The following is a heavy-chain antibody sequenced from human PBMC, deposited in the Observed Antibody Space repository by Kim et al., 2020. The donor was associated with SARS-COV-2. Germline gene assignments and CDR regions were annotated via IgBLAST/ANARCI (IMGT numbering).Heavy chain of an antibody. Sequence: GGSLRLSCAASGFPLNSYAMTWVRQAPGKGLEWVSTITIRGDTTYYADSVRGRFTISXDNSKDTQYLQMSSLRAEDTXXXYXXCLSXHSSEDFWGQGTLVXV. CDR2: ITIRGDTT. D-gene: IGHD3-16*01. V-gene: IGHV3-23*01. CDR1: GFPLNSYA. J-gene: IGHJ4*02. CDR3: XCLSXHSSEDF.